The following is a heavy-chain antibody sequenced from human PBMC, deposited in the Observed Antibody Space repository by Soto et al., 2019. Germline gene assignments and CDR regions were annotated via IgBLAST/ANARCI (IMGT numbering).Heavy chain of an antibody. V-gene: IGHV4-4*07. D-gene: IGHD1-26*01. Sequence: QVQLQESGPGLVKPSETLSLTGTVSGGSISSYYWSWIRQPAGTGLEWIGRIYTSGSTNYNPSLKSRVTMSVDTSKNQFSLKLSSVTAADTAVYYCARDDYSGSYGGALDYWGQGTLVTVSS. J-gene: IGHJ4*02. CDR2: IYTSGST. CDR3: ARDDYSGSYGGALDY. CDR1: GGSISSYY.